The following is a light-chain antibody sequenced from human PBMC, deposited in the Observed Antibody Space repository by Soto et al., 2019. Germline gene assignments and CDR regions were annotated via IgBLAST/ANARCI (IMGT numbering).Light chain of an antibody. CDR3: HQYHTSPDT. CDR2: WAS. CDR1: QSVLYSLDNRNY. V-gene: IGKV4-1*01. J-gene: IGKJ2*01. Sequence: DIVMTQSTDSLAVSLGERATINCKSSQSVLYSLDNRNYLAWYQQKPGQPPKLLIYWASTRESGVPDRFSGSGSGTDFTLTISSLQAEDVAVYYCHQYHTSPDTFGQGTKLEIK.